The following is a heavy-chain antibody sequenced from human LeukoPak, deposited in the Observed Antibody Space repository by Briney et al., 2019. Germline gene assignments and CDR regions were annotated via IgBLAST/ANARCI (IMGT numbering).Heavy chain of an antibody. V-gene: IGHV4-39*01. CDR1: GASISNSFYF. CDR2: INYSGST. Sequence: PSETLSLTCTVSGASISNSFYFWGWIRQPPGKGLEWIGSINYSGSTLYKSSLRSRVTISVDTSKNQLSLNLSSVTAADTAFYYCARHSSSPKKWRSFDYWGQGTLVTVSS. D-gene: IGHD1-26*01. J-gene: IGHJ4*02. CDR3: ARHSSSPKKWRSFDY.